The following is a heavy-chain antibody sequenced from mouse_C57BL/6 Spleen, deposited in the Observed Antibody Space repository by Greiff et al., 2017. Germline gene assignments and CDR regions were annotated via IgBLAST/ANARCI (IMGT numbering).Heavy chain of an antibody. CDR3: TATIPPYYYGSSEDY. D-gene: IGHD1-1*01. J-gene: IGHJ2*01. CDR1: GFTFSNYW. V-gene: IGHV6-3*01. CDR2: IRLKSDNYAT. Sequence: EVHLVESGGGLVQPGGSMKLSCVASGFTFSNYWMNWVRQSPEKGLEWVAQIRLKSDNYATHYAESVKGRFTISRDDSKSSVYLQMNNLRAEDTGIYYCTATIPPYYYGSSEDYWGQGTTLTVSS.